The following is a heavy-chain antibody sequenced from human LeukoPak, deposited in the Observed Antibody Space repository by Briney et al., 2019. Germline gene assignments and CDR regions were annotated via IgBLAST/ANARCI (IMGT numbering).Heavy chain of an antibody. CDR3: ATLTTVVTAYYFDY. J-gene: IGHJ4*02. CDR2: IYYSGST. CDR1: GGSISGSSYY. V-gene: IGHV4-39*07. Sequence: PSETLSLTCTVSGGSISGSSYYWGWVRQPPGMGLEWIGTIYYSGSTYYNPSLRSRVTISVDTSKNQFSLKLTSVTAADTAVYYCATLTTVVTAYYFDYWGQGTLVTVSS. D-gene: IGHD4-23*01.